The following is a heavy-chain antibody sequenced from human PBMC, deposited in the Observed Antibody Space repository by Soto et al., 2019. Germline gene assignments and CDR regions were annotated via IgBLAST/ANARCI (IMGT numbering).Heavy chain of an antibody. D-gene: IGHD5-18*01. Sequence: PGGSLRLSCAASGFTFSNYAMHWVRQAPGKGLEWVAVISYDGSNKYYADSVKGRFTISRDNSKNTLYLQMNSLRAEDTAVYYCARWVDTAMEDYYYYGMDVWGQGTTVTVSS. CDR1: GFTFSNYA. V-gene: IGHV3-30-3*01. CDR3: ARWVDTAMEDYYYYGMDV. J-gene: IGHJ6*02. CDR2: ISYDGSNK.